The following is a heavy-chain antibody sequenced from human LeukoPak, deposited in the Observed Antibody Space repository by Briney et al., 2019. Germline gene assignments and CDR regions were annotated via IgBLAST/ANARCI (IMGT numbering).Heavy chain of an antibody. J-gene: IGHJ4*02. V-gene: IGHV4-34*01. Sequence: KPSETLSLTCAVYSESFIGYYWSWIRQPPGKGLEWIGEINHSGRTNYNPSLKSRVTISVDTSKNQFSLKLSSVTAADTAVYYCARGLSNYYDSSGSYYFDYWGQGTLVTVSS. D-gene: IGHD3-22*01. CDR2: INHSGRT. CDR3: ARGLSNYYDSSGSYYFDY. CDR1: SESFIGYY.